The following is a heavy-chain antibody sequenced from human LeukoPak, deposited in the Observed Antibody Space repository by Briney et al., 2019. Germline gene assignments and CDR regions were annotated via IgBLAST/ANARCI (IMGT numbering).Heavy chain of an antibody. V-gene: IGHV5-51*01. Sequence: PGESLKISCKGSGYSFTSYWIGWVRQMPGKGLEWMGIIYPGDSDTRYSPSFQGQVTISADKSISTAYLQWSSLKASDTAMYYCARLQYYYDSSGYYFSPTDYWGQGTLVTVSS. CDR2: IYPGDSDT. CDR1: GYSFTSYW. J-gene: IGHJ4*02. CDR3: ARLQYYYDSSGYYFSPTDY. D-gene: IGHD3-22*01.